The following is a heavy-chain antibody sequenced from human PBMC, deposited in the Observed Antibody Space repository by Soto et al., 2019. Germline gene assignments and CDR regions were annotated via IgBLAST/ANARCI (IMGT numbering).Heavy chain of an antibody. Sequence: PGEPLKISCKGSGYSFTSYWIGWVRQMPGKGLEWMGIIYPGDSDTRYSPSFQGQVTISADKSISTAYLQWSSLKASDTAMYYCARADPGIAVAGTTFDYWGQGTLVTVSS. CDR1: GYSFTSYW. V-gene: IGHV5-51*01. CDR3: ARADPGIAVAGTTFDY. D-gene: IGHD6-19*01. J-gene: IGHJ4*02. CDR2: IYPGDSDT.